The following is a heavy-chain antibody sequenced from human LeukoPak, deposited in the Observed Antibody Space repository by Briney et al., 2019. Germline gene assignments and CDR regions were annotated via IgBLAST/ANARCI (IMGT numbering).Heavy chain of an antibody. D-gene: IGHD3-10*01. CDR1: GFTFSNYA. Sequence: GGSLRLSCAASGFTFSNYAMNWVRQAPGKGLEWVSATSGSGDSTYYADSVKGRFTISRDNSKNTLYLQMNSLRAEDTALYYCAKDHDYYASGPIWGQGTMVTVSS. CDR3: AKDHDYYASGPI. CDR2: TSGSGDST. V-gene: IGHV3-23*01. J-gene: IGHJ3*02.